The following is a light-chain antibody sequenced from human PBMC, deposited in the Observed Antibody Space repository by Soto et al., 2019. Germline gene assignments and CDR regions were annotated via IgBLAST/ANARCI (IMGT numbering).Light chain of an antibody. Sequence: EIVMTQSPATLSVSPGGRATLSCRASQSISGTLAWYQQKPGQAPRLLIYGAFTRATGFPARFSGSGSGTDFTLTISSLEPEDFAVYYCQQLTDWPPQWTFGQGTKVDIK. J-gene: IGKJ1*01. CDR3: QQLTDWPPQWT. CDR1: QSISGT. CDR2: GAF. V-gene: IGKV3-15*01.